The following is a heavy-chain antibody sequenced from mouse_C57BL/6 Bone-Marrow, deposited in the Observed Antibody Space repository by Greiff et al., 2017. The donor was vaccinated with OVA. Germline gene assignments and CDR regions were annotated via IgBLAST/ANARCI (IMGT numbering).Heavy chain of an antibody. V-gene: IGHV1-59*01. CDR3: ARGTDGSSGWYFDV. Sequence: QVQLQQPGAELVRPGTSVKLSCKASGYTFTSYWMHWVKQRPGQGLEWIGVIDPSDSYTNYNQKFTGKATLTVDTSSSTAYMQLSSLTSEDSAVYYCARGTDGSSGWYFDVWGTGTTVTVSS. CDR2: IDPSDSYT. D-gene: IGHD1-1*01. J-gene: IGHJ1*03. CDR1: GYTFTSYW.